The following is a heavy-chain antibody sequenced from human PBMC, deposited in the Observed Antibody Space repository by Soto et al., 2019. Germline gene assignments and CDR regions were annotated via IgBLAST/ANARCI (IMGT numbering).Heavy chain of an antibody. J-gene: IGHJ6*02. CDR2: IYYSGST. Sequence: SLTCTVSGGSISSGDYYWSWIRQPPGKGLEWIGYIYYSGSTYYNPSLKSRVTISVDTSKNQFSLKLSSVTAADTAVYYCARGGSWGPIFGVVTEAYYYGMDVWGQGTTVTVSS. D-gene: IGHD3-3*01. CDR1: GGSISSGDYY. V-gene: IGHV4-30-4*01. CDR3: ARGGSWGPIFGVVTEAYYYGMDV.